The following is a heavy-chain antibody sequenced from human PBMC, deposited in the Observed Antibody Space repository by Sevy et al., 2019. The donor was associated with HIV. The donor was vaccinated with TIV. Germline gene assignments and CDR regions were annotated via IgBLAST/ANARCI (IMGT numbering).Heavy chain of an antibody. CDR1: GFTFSRSS. J-gene: IGHJ3*02. CDR3: ARDKREAYFDGSTSSDAFDI. D-gene: IGHD3-22*01. CDR2: ISSSSNYI. Sequence: GGSLRLSCAGSGFTFSRSSMNWVRQAPGKGLEWVSSISSSSNYIYYADSVKGRFTISRDNAKNSLLLLMNSLRAEDTAVYYCARDKREAYFDGSTSSDAFDIWGQGTLVTASS. V-gene: IGHV3-21*01.